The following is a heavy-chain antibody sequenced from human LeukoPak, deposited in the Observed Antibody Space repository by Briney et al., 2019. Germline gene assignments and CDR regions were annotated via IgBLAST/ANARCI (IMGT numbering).Heavy chain of an antibody. Sequence: SETLSLTCAVYGGSFSGYYWSWIRQPPGKGLEWIGEINHSGSTNYNPSLKSRVTISVDTSKNQFCLKLSSVTAADTAVYYCAIPHYYGSGSDAFDIWGQGTMVTVSS. J-gene: IGHJ3*02. CDR2: INHSGST. CDR1: GGSFSGYY. CDR3: AIPHYYGSGSDAFDI. D-gene: IGHD3-10*01. V-gene: IGHV4-34*01.